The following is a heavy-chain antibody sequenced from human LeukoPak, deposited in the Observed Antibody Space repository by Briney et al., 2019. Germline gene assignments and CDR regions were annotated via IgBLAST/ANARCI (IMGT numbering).Heavy chain of an antibody. J-gene: IGHJ4*02. V-gene: IGHV3-7*01. CDR2: INLDGDDK. D-gene: IGHD1-26*01. Sequence: GGSLRLSCAASGFIFSSHWMSWVRQAPGKGLEWVANINLDGDDKNYVDSVKGRFTISRDNAKNSLYLQMNSLRAEDTAMYYCVRSGSYFSKWGQGTLVTVSS. CDR1: GFIFSSHW. CDR3: VRSGSYFSK.